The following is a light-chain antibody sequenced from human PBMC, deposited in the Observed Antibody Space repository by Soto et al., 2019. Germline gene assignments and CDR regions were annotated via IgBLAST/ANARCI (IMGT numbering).Light chain of an antibody. J-gene: IGKJ4*01. CDR3: QRYNNWPLT. CDR2: GAS. V-gene: IGKV3D-15*01. CDR1: QSVSRT. Sequence: EIVMTQSPATLSVSPGERATLSCRASQSVSRTLTWYQHKPGQTPRLLIYGASTRATGIPRRFSGSRSGAEFTLTINSLQSEDFAVYYCQRYNNWPLTFGGGTKVDIK.